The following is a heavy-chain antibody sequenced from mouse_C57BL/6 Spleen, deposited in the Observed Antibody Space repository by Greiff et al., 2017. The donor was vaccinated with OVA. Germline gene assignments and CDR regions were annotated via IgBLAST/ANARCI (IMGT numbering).Heavy chain of an antibody. Sequence: EVKLVESGGGLVQPGGSLSLSCAASGFTFTDYYMSWVRQPPGKALEWLGFIRHKANGYTTEYSASVKGRFTISRDNSQSILYLQMNALRAEDSATYYCARSLGFAYWGQGTLVTVSA. J-gene: IGHJ3*01. CDR3: ARSLGFAY. V-gene: IGHV7-3*01. CDR2: IRHKANGYTT. CDR1: GFTFTDYY. D-gene: IGHD4-1*01.